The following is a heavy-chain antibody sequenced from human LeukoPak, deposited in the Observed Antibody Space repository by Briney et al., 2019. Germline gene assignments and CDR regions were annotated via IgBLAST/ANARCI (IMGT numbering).Heavy chain of an antibody. CDR2: IKQDGSEK. V-gene: IGHV3-7*01. CDR3: ARDHCSSTSCIYYYYYYMDV. CDR1: GFTFSSYW. J-gene: IGHJ6*03. Sequence: GGSLRLSCAASGFTFSSYWMSWVRQAPGKGLEWVANIKQDGSEKYYVDSVKGRFTISRDNAKNSLYLQMNSLRAEDTAVYYCARDHCSSTSCIYYYYYYMDVWGKGTTVTVSS. D-gene: IGHD2-2*01.